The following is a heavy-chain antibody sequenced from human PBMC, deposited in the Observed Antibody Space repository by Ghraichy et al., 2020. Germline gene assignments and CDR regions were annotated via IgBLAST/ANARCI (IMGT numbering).Heavy chain of an antibody. CDR2: ISAYNGNT. V-gene: IGHV1-18*04. CDR1: GYTFTSYG. J-gene: IGHJ6*02. D-gene: IGHD6-13*01. CDR3: ARDPLGSKQQLANYYYYGMDV. Sequence: ASVKVSCKASGYTFTSYGISWVRQAPGQGLEWMGWISAYNGNTNYAQKLQGRVTMTTDTSTSTAYMELRSLRSDDTAVYYCARDPLGSKQQLANYYYYGMDVWGQGTTVTVSS.